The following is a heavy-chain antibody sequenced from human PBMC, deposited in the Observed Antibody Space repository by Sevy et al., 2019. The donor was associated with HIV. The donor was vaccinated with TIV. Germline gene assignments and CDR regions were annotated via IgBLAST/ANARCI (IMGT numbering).Heavy chain of an antibody. V-gene: IGHV3-23*01. CDR1: GFTSSSCA. Sequence: GGSLRLSCAASGFTSSSCAMGWVRQAPGKGLEWVSSICADGGSTKYADSVKGRFTMSRDNSKNIVNLQMNSLRAEDTAVYYCARHRGDSCDYYLQYWGQGTLVTVSS. D-gene: IGHD3-22*01. CDR2: ICADGGST. CDR3: ARHRGDSCDYYLQY. J-gene: IGHJ4*02.